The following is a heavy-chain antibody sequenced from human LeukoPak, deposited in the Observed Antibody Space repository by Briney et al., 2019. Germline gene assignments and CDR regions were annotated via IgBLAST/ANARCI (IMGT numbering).Heavy chain of an antibody. J-gene: IGHJ4*02. V-gene: IGHV3-23*01. CDR2: ISRRDDYT. D-gene: IGHD3-10*01. CDR1: GFAFSSYA. CDR3: ANDYRSGSFHDF. Sequence: GGSLRLSCAASGFAFSSYAMSWVRQPPGKGLEWASVISRRDDYTYYADSVKGRFTISRDNSKNTLYLQMNTLRAEDTAVYYCANDYRSGSFHDFWGQGTLVTVSS.